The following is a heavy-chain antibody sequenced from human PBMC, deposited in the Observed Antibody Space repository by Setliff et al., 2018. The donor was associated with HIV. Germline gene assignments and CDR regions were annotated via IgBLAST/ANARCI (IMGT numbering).Heavy chain of an antibody. CDR2: IYYRGST. Sequence: PSETLSLTCTVSGGSISSSSYYWGWIRQPPGKGLQWIGSIYYRGSTYYNPSLKSRVTISVDTSKNQFSLKLRSVTAADTAVYYCVRWVGTSGWFDPWGQGTLVTVSS. J-gene: IGHJ5*02. V-gene: IGHV4-39*01. D-gene: IGHD1-26*01. CDR3: VRWVGTSGWFDP. CDR1: GGSISSSSYY.